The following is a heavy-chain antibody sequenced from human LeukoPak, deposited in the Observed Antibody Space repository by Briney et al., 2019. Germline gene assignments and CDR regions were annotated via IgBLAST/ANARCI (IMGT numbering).Heavy chain of an antibody. CDR1: GGSFSGYY. V-gene: IGHV4-34*01. CDR2: INHSGST. Sequence: PSETLSLTCAVYGGSFSGYYWSWIRQPPGKGLEWIGEINHSGSTNYNPSLKSRVTISVDTSKNQFSLKLSSATAADTAVYYCATYCSSTSCSYYYGMDVWGQGTTVTVSS. J-gene: IGHJ6*02. D-gene: IGHD2-2*01. CDR3: ATYCSSTSCSYYYGMDV.